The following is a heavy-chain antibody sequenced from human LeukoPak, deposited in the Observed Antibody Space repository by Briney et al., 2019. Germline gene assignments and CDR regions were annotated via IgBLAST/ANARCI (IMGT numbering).Heavy chain of an antibody. CDR2: ISSSSSYI. V-gene: IGHV3-21*01. D-gene: IGHD2-15*01. CDR1: GFTFRDYA. CDR3: WVVAASYGMDV. J-gene: IGHJ6*04. Sequence: GGSLRLSCAASGFTFRDYAMSWVRQAPGKGLEWVSSISSSSSYIYYADSVKGRFTISRDNAKNSLYLQMNSLRAEDTAVYYCWVVAASYGMDVWGKGTTVTVSS.